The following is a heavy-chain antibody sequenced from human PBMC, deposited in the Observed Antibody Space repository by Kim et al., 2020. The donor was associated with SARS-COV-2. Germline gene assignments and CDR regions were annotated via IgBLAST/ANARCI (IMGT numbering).Heavy chain of an antibody. J-gene: IGHJ4*02. CDR3: ARELTIFGVVI. D-gene: IGHD3-3*01. CDR1: GGSISSYY. Sequence: SETLSLTCTVSGGSISSYYWSWIRQPPGKGLEWIGYIYYSGSTNYNPSLKSRVTISVDTSKNQFSLKLSSVTAADTAVYYCARELTIFGVVIWGQGTLVTVSS. V-gene: IGHV4-59*13. CDR2: IYYSGST.